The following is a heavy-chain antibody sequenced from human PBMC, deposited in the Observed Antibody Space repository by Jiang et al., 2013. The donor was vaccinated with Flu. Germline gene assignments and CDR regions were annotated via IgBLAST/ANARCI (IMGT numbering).Heavy chain of an antibody. D-gene: IGHD6-19*01. V-gene: IGHV3-30-3*01. CDR3: ARVGMAGSGWPMDV. J-gene: IGHJ6*02. Sequence: VISYDGSINTTQTPSKGRFTISRDNSKNTLYLQMNSLRAEDTAVYYCARVGMAGSGWPMDVWGQGTTVTVSS. CDR2: ISYDGSI.